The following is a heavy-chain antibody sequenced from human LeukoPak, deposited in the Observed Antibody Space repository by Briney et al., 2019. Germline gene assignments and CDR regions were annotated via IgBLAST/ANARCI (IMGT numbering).Heavy chain of an antibody. CDR1: GFTFNTYG. V-gene: IGHV3-30*18. Sequence: GGTLRLSCAASGFTFNTYGMSWVRQAPGKGLEWVAVISYDGSNKYYADSVKGRFTISRDNSKNTLYLQMNSLRAEDTAVYYCAKDFGYSYASAMDVWGKGTTVTVSS. D-gene: IGHD5-18*01. CDR3: AKDFGYSYASAMDV. CDR2: ISYDGSNK. J-gene: IGHJ6*03.